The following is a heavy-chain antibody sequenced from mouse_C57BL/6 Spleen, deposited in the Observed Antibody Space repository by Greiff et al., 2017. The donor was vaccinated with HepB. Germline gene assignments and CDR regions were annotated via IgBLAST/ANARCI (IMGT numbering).Heavy chain of an antibody. CDR3: ALLYYGSSPWYFDV. CDR2: IYPGSGST. J-gene: IGHJ1*03. D-gene: IGHD1-1*01. V-gene: IGHV1-55*01. CDR1: GYTFTSYW. Sequence: VQLQQPGAELVKPGASVKMSCKASGYTFTSYWITWVKQRPGQGLEWIGDIYPGSGSTNYNEKFKSKATLTVDTSSSTAYMQLSSLTSEDSAVYYCALLYYGSSPWYFDVWGTGTTVTVSS.